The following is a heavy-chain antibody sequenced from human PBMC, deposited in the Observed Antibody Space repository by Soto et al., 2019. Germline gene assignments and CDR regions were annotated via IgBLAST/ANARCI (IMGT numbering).Heavy chain of an antibody. CDR1: GFTFSSYA. Sequence: LRLSCAASGFTFSSYAMGWVRQGPGKGLEWVAVVSIGGSTHYADSVRGRFTISRDNSKNTLSLQMNSLTAEDTAVYFCAKRRGAGGHFDYWGQGAMVTV. D-gene: IGHD2-15*01. V-gene: IGHV3-23*01. J-gene: IGHJ4*02. CDR2: VSIGGST. CDR3: AKRRGAGGHFDY.